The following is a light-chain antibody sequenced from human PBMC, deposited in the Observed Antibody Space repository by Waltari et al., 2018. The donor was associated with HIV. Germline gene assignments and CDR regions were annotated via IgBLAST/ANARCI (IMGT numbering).Light chain of an antibody. CDR1: SSNIGSNY. J-gene: IGLJ3*02. CDR2: RNN. Sequence: QSVLTQPPSASGTPGQRVTISCSGSSSNIGSNYVYWYQQLPGTAPKLLIYRNNQRPSGGPDRFSGSKSGTSASLAISGLRSEDEADYYCAAWDDSLSGRLFGGGTKLTVL. CDR3: AAWDDSLSGRL. V-gene: IGLV1-47*01.